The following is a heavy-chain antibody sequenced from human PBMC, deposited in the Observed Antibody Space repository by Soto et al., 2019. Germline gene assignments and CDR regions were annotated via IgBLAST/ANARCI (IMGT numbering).Heavy chain of an antibody. Sequence: EVQLVESGGGLVQPGGSLRLSCAASGFTFSDHYMDWVRQAPGKGLEWVGRIRNKANYYTTEYAASVRGRFTISRDDSNNSLALQMNSLKTEDTAVYYCTRPPYDSSGYYPNWGQGTLVTVSS. V-gene: IGHV3-72*01. D-gene: IGHD3-22*01. J-gene: IGHJ4*02. CDR2: IRNKANYYTT. CDR1: GFTFSDHY. CDR3: TRPPYDSSGYYPN.